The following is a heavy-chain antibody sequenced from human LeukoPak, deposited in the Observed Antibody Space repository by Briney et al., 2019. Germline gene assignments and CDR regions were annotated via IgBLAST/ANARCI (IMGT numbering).Heavy chain of an antibody. J-gene: IGHJ3*02. D-gene: IGHD4-23*01. CDR3: AREASKDYGGNFAGSGAFDI. CDR1: GFTFSNHA. Sequence: RGSLRQSCAASGFTFSNHAMHWVRHAPGEGLEYVSAISSNGRSTFYANSVKGRFTISRDNSKNTLYLQMGSLRAEDMAVYYCAREASKDYGGNFAGSGAFDIWGQGTMVTVSS. V-gene: IGHV3-64*01. CDR2: ISSNGRST.